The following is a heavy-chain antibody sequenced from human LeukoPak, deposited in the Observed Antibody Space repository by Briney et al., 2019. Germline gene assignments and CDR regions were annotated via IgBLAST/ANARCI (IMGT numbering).Heavy chain of an antibody. D-gene: IGHD5-12*01. CDR3: ARAPDGATIYFYDY. V-gene: IGHV3-66*02. Sequence: GGSLRLSCAASGFTVSSNYMSWVRQAPGKGLEWVSVIYSGGSTYYADSVKGRFTISRDNSKNTLYLQMNSLRAEDTAVYYCARAPDGATIYFYDYWGPGTLVTVSS. CDR1: GFTVSSNY. CDR2: IYSGGST. J-gene: IGHJ4*02.